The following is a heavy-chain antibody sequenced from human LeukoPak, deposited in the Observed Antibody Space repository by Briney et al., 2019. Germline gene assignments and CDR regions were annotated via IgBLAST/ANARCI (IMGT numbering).Heavy chain of an antibody. CDR1: GGSVSSYY. J-gene: IGHJ4*02. D-gene: IGHD4-17*01. Sequence: SETLSLTCTVSGGSVSSYYWTWVRQPPGKGPEWGGYIHYSGSTNYNHSLESLVSISIDTSKNQFHLKLSSVTAPDTAVYDCARSSTTTTVTTLGLDYWGQGTLVTVPS. CDR2: IHYSGST. CDR3: ARSSTTTTVTTLGLDY. V-gene: IGHV4-59*02.